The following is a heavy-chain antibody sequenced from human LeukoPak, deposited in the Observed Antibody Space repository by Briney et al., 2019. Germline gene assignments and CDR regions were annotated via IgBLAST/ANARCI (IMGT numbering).Heavy chain of an antibody. V-gene: IGHV1-18*01. CDR3: ARDRNQDGYNSFYW. CDR1: GYTFTSYG. CDR2: ISAYNGNT. J-gene: IGHJ4*02. Sequence: ASVKVSCKASGYTFTSYGISWVRQAPGQGLEWMGWISAYNGNTNYAQKLQGRVTMTTDTSTSTAYMELRSLGSDDTAVYYCARDRNQDGYNSFYWWGQGTLVTVSS. D-gene: IGHD5-12*01.